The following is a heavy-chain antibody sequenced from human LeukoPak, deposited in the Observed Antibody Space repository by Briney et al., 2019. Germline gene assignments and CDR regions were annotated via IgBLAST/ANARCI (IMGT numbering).Heavy chain of an antibody. CDR1: GYTFTSYY. CDR2: INPSGGST. Sequence: ASVKVSCKASGYTFTSYYMHWVRQAPGQGLAWMGIINPSGGSTSYAQKFQGRVTMTRDTSTSTVYMELSSLRSEDTAVYYCARSITMVRGVNSHWGQGTLVTVSS. CDR3: ARSITMVRGVNSH. J-gene: IGHJ4*02. V-gene: IGHV1-46*01. D-gene: IGHD3-10*01.